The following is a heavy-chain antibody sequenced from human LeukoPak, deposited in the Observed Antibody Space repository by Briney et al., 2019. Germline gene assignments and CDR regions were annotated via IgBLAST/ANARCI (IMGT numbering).Heavy chain of an antibody. CDR1: GFTFSSYG. D-gene: IGHD3-10*01. J-gene: IGHJ4*02. CDR3: ARARGQPQYFDY. CDR2: ISYDGSNK. Sequence: GGSLRLSCAASGFTFSSYGMHWVRQAPGKGLEWVAVISYDGSNKYYADSVKGRFTISRDNSKNTLYLQMNSLRAEDTAVYYCARARGQPQYFDYWGQGTLVTVSS. V-gene: IGHV3-30*03.